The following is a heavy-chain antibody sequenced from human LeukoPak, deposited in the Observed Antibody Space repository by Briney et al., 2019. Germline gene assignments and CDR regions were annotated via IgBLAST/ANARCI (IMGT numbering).Heavy chain of an antibody. CDR2: MNPNSGNT. CDR1: GYTFTSYD. D-gene: IGHD6-19*01. J-gene: IGHJ6*02. V-gene: IGHV1-8*01. CDR3: ARPRYSSGWSPHYYYYYGMDV. Sequence: ASVKVSCKASGYTFTSYDINWVRQATGQGLEWMGWMNPNSGNTAYAQRFQGRVTMTRNTSISTAYMELSSLRSEDTAVYYCARPRYSSGWSPHYYYYYGMDVWGQGTTVTVSS.